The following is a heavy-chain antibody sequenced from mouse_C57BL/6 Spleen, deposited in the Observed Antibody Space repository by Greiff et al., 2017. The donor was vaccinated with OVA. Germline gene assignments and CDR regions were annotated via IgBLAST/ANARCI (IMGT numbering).Heavy chain of an antibody. CDR2: IDPSDSYT. Sequence: QVQLQQSGAELVKPGASVKLSCKASGYTFTSYWMQWVKQRPGQGLEWIGEIDPSDSYTNYNQKFKGKATLTVDTSSSTAYMQLSSLTSEDSAVYYCARSRGYDKGYWGQGTTLTVSS. D-gene: IGHD2-2*01. CDR1: GYTFTSYW. CDR3: ARSRGYDKGY. V-gene: IGHV1-50*01. J-gene: IGHJ2*01.